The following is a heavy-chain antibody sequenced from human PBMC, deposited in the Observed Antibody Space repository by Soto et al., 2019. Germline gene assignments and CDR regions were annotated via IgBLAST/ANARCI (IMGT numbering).Heavy chain of an antibody. V-gene: IGHV4-39*01. CDR3: ARKPGIAVADLRSYYFDY. D-gene: IGHD6-19*01. CDR1: GGSISNSSYY. J-gene: IGHJ4*02. Sequence: SETLSLTCTVSGGSISNSSYYWGWIRQPPGKNLEWIGSIYYSGSTFYNPSLKSRVTISVDTSKNQFSLKLSSVTAADTAAYYCARKPGIAVADLRSYYFDYWGQGTLVTVSS. CDR2: IYYSGST.